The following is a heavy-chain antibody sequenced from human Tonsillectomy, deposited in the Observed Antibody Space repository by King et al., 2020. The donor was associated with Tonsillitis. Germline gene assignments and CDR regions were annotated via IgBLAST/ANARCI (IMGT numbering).Heavy chain of an antibody. J-gene: IGHJ4*02. D-gene: IGHD6-19*01. V-gene: IGHV4-59*01. CDR2: IYYSEST. Sequence: QLQESGPGLVKPSETLSLTCTVSGGSISSYYWSWIRQPPGKGLEWIGYIYYSESTNYNPSLKSRVTISVDTSKNQFSLKLSSVTAADTAVYYCARSAAVAGSVGAFDYWGEGTLVTVSS. CDR1: GGSISSYY. CDR3: ARSAAVAGSVGAFDY.